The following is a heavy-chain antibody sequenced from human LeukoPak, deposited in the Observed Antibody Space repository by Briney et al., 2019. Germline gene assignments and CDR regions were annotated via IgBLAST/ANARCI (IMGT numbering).Heavy chain of an antibody. J-gene: IGHJ4*02. D-gene: IGHD4-17*01. Sequence: SETLSLTCTVSGGSISSSSYYWGWIRQSPGKGLEWIGDINHGGSTNYSPSLKSRVSVASDTFKKQFSLRLTSVTAADTAVYFCARGRVTTVTSYIDYWGQGTLVTVSS. V-gene: IGHV4-39*07. CDR1: GGSISSSSYY. CDR2: INHGGST. CDR3: ARGRVTTVTSYIDY.